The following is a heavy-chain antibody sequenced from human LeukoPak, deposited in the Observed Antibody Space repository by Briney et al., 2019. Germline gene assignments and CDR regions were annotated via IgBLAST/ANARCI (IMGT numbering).Heavy chain of an antibody. CDR3: ARGPYYYDSSGYHVPKALDY. D-gene: IGHD3-22*01. CDR2: INSDGSST. V-gene: IGHV3-74*01. Sequence: PGGSLRLSCAASGITFSSNWMHWVRQAPGKGLVWVSRINSDGSSTSYADSVKGRFTISRDNDKNTLYLQLNSLRVEDTAVYYCARGPYYYDSSGYHVPKALDYWGQGTLVTVSS. J-gene: IGHJ4*02. CDR1: GITFSSNW.